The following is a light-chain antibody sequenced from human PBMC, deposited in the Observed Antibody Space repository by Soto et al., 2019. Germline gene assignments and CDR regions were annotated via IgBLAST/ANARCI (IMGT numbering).Light chain of an antibody. J-gene: IGKJ3*01. Sequence: EIVLTQSPATLSLSPGERATLSCRASQSVSSYLAWYQQKPGQAPRLLIYDASNRATGIPARFSGSGSGTDCTLTISSLDPEDFAVYYCQQRSKLSFTFGPGTKVDIK. V-gene: IGKV3-11*01. CDR3: QQRSKLSFT. CDR2: DAS. CDR1: QSVSSY.